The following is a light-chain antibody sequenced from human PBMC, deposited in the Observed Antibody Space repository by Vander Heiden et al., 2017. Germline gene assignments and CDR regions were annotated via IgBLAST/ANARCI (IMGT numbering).Light chain of an antibody. J-gene: IGKJ2*01. V-gene: IGKV1-39*01. CDR2: DAS. CDR3: QQSYTIPLT. Sequence: DIQMTQSPSSLSASVGDRVTITCRASQRIASFLNWYQQKPGRAPNLLIYDASTLQSGVPSRFTAIGSGTDFTLTISSLQPEDFATYYCQQSYTIPLTFGQGTKLEIK. CDR1: QRIASF.